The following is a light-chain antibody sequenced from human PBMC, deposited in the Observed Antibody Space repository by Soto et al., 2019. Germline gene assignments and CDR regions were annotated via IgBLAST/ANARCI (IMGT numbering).Light chain of an antibody. J-gene: IGKJ1*01. Sequence: DIQMTQSPSSLSASVGDRVTITCRASQGIRDALGWYQQKPGKAPKRLIYAASSLQSGVPSRFSGSGTRTEFTLTISSLQPEDFATYYCLQHNSYPQTFGQGTKMEIK. CDR1: QGIRDA. CDR2: AAS. CDR3: LQHNSYPQT. V-gene: IGKV1-17*01.